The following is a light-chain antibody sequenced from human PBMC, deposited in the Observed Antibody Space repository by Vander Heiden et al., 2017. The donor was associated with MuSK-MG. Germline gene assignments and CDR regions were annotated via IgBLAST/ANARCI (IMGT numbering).Light chain of an antibody. CDR2: EVS. CDR3: SSYTSSSTPWV. CDR1: SSDVGGYNY. V-gene: IGLV2-14*01. Sequence: QSALTQPASVSGPPGQSITISCTGTSSDVGGYNYVSWYQQHPGKAPKLMIYEVSNRPSGVSNRFSGSKSGNTASLTISGLLSEDEADYYCSSYTSSSTPWVFGGGTKLTVL. J-gene: IGLJ3*02.